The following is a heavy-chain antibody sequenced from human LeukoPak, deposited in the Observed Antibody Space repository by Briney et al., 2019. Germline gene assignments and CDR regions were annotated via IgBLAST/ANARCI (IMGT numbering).Heavy chain of an antibody. Sequence: PGRSLRLSCAASGFIFSSYAMSWVRQAPGKGLEWVSAISSSGGSTYYADSVKGRFTISRDNSKNTLYLQMNSLRAEDTAVYYCAKGYCSGGSCYSGLFDYWGQGTLVTVSS. CDR1: GFIFSSYA. J-gene: IGHJ4*02. D-gene: IGHD2-15*01. CDR3: AKGYCSGGSCYSGLFDY. CDR2: ISSSGGST. V-gene: IGHV3-23*01.